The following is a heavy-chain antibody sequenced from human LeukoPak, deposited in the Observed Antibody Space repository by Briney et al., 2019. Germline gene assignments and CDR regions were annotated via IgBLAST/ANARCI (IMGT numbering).Heavy chain of an antibody. D-gene: IGHD5-12*01. CDR1: GFTFSNYA. CDR2: ISGSGGST. J-gene: IGHJ6*02. Sequence: GGSLRLSCAASGFTFSNYAMSWVRQAPGKGLEWVSAISGSGGSTYYADSVRGRFTISRDNAKNSVYLQMNSLRADDTAVYYCARGGYSYGSDPYYYYGMDVWGQGTTVTVSS. V-gene: IGHV3-23*01. CDR3: ARGGYSYGSDPYYYYGMDV.